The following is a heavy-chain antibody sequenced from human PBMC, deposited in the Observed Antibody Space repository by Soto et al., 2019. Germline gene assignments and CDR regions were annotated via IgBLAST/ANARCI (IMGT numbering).Heavy chain of an antibody. CDR2: INAGNGNT. J-gene: IGHJ4*02. D-gene: IGHD6-13*01. V-gene: IGHV1-3*01. Sequence: ASVEVSCKASGYTFTSYAMRWVRQAPGQRLEWMGWINAGNGNTKYSQKFQGRVTITRDTSASTAYMELSSLRSEDTAVYYCARGRRAYSSSWPPDSYYFDYWGQGTLVTVSS. CDR1: GYTFTSYA. CDR3: ARGRRAYSSSWPPDSYYFDY.